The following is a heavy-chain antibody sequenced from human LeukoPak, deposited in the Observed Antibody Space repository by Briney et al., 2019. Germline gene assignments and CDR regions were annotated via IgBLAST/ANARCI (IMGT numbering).Heavy chain of an antibody. J-gene: IGHJ4*02. Sequence: GASVKVSCKASGYTFTSYGISWVRQAPGQGLEWMGWISAYNGNTNYAQKFQGRVTITADESTSTAYMELSSLRSEDTAVYYCASSSSLSSVATNLIDYWGQGTLVTVSS. CDR3: ASSSSLSSVATNLIDY. CDR2: ISAYNGNT. CDR1: GYTFTSYG. D-gene: IGHD5-12*01. V-gene: IGHV1-18*01.